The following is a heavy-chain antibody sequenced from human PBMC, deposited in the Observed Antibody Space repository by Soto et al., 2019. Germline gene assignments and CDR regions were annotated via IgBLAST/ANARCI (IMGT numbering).Heavy chain of an antibody. D-gene: IGHD3-10*01. CDR3: ARGGSMIRGRNFFDA. J-gene: IGHJ4*02. CDR1: SGSINSFY. CDR2: IHSSGTT. V-gene: IGHV4-4*07. Sequence: SETLSLTCTVSSGSINSFYWSWIRQPAGKGLEWIGRIHSSGTTNYNPSLKSRVTMSVDTSRNQFSLKLTSVTAADTSVYHCARGGSMIRGRNFFDAWGQGVPVTVSS.